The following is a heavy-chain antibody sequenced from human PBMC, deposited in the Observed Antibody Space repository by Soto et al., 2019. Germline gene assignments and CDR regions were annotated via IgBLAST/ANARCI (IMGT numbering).Heavy chain of an antibody. CDR1: GFTFRNYA. J-gene: IGHJ6*02. V-gene: IGHV3-23*04. CDR3: AKVKGGLGRFYGMDA. Sequence: DAQLVESGGGSHQPGGSVRLSCAASGFTFRNYAMTWVRQSPGKGLEWVSLISSSGGSTNYADSVKGRFTISRDNSQNMLFLQMTGLRGDDTALYYCAKVKGGLGRFYGMDAWGQGTMVIVSS. D-gene: IGHD3-3*01. CDR2: ISSSGGST.